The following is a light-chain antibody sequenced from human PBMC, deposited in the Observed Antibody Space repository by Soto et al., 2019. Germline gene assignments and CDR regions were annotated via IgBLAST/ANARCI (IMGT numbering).Light chain of an antibody. CDR3: SSYSGTNYHYV. CDR1: SSDVGGYNY. J-gene: IGLJ1*01. CDR2: EVS. V-gene: IGLV2-8*01. Sequence: QSVLTQPLSASGSFGQSVTISCTGTSSDVGGYNYVSWYQQHPGKAPKLMIYEVSERPSGVPDRFSGSKSGNTASLTVSGLQADDEADYYCSSYSGTNYHYVLGTGTKVTV.